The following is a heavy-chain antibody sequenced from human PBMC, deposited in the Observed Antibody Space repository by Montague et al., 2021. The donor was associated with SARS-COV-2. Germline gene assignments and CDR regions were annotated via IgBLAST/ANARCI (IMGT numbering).Heavy chain of an antibody. CDR3: VRYSGWFYFDF. V-gene: IGHV6-1*01. CDR1: GDSVASNSVT. CDR2: TYYRSKWYS. J-gene: IGHJ4*02. Sequence: CAISGDSVASNSVTWSWIRQSPSIDLAWLGRTYYRSKWYSDYAPSVRGRLTVNPDASKNESSLELNYVTPEDTAVYYCVRYSGWFYFDFWGQGTLVTVSS. D-gene: IGHD6-19*01.